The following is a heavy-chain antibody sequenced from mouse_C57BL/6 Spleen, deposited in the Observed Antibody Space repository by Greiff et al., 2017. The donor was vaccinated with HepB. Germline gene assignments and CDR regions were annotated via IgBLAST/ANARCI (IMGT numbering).Heavy chain of an antibody. D-gene: IGHD2-4*01. V-gene: IGHV5-9-1*02. CDR3: TREGYDYVGFDY. CDR2: ISSGGDYI. CDR1: GFTFSSYA. Sequence: EVKLVESGEGLVKPGGSLKLSCAASGFTFSSYAMSWVRQTPEKRLEWVAYISSGGDYIYYADTVKGRFTISRDNARNTLYLQMSSLKSEDTAMYYCTREGYDYVGFDYWGQGTTLTVSS. J-gene: IGHJ2*01.